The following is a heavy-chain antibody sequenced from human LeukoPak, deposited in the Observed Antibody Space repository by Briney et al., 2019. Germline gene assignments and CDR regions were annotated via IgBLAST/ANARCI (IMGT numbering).Heavy chain of an antibody. Sequence: PSGTLSLTCTVSGGSISSGYWWSCVRQPPGKGLEWIAEIHHSGSANYNPSLKSRVTISVDKSNNQFSLNLSSVTAADTAVYYCARQGDYVVDYWGQGTLVTVSS. J-gene: IGHJ4*02. CDR1: GGSISSGYW. CDR3: ARQGDYVVDY. D-gene: IGHD3-16*01. CDR2: IHHSGSA. V-gene: IGHV4-4*02.